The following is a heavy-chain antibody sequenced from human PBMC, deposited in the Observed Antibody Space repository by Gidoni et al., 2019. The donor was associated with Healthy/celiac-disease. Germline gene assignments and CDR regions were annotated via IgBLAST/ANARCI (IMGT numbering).Heavy chain of an antibody. V-gene: IGHV3-23*01. CDR3: AKLRMFSDCSSTSCSTWAFDY. Sequence: EVQLLESGGGLVQPGGSLRLSCAASGSTFSSYAMTWVRQAPGKGLEWVSAISGSGGSTYYADSVKGRFTISRDNSKNTLYLKMNSLRAEDTAVYYCAKLRMFSDCSSTSCSTWAFDYWGQGTLVTVSS. D-gene: IGHD2-2*01. CDR2: ISGSGGST. J-gene: IGHJ4*02. CDR1: GSTFSSYA.